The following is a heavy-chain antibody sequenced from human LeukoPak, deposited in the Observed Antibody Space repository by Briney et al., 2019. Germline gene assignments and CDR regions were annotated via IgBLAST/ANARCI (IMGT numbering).Heavy chain of an antibody. D-gene: IGHD3-10*01. V-gene: IGHV3-23*01. CDR3: ARSTRFDGSGSYYNLYYFDY. CDR2: ITSSGGRT. CDR1: GFTFSSFA. J-gene: IGHJ4*02. Sequence: PGGSLRLSCAASGFTFSSFAMSWVRQAPGKGLEWVSGITSSGGRTYYADSLKGRFTISRDNSKNTLHLQMNSLRAEDTAVYYCARSTRFDGSGSYYNLYYFDYWGQGTLVTVSS.